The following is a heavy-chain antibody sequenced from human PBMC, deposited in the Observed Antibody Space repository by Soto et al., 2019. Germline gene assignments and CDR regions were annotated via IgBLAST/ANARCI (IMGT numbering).Heavy chain of an antibody. Sequence: EVQLLESGGGLVQPGGSLRLSCAASGFTFSSYAMSWVRQAPGKGLEWVSAISGSGGSTYYAASVKGRFTISCDNSKTTVYLQLNSRRAADTAVSYGAKGGSTTVTTYYYGMDAWGQGTTVTVSS. V-gene: IGHV3-23*01. CDR2: ISGSGGST. CDR3: AKGGSTTVTTYYYGMDA. D-gene: IGHD4-17*01. J-gene: IGHJ6*02. CDR1: GFTFSSYA.